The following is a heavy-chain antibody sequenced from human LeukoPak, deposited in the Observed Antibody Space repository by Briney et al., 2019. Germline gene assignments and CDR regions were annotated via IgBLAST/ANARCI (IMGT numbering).Heavy chain of an antibody. CDR1: GFTFSSYN. V-gene: IGHV3-21*01. CDR2: ISSSSSNI. J-gene: IGHJ6*02. CDR3: ARAYSSSWLAYYYYGMDV. D-gene: IGHD6-13*01. Sequence: GGSLRLSCAASGFTFSSYNMNWVRQAPGKGLEWVSSISSSSSNIYYADSVKGRFTISRDHAKNSLYLQMNSLRAEDTAVYYCARAYSSSWLAYYYYGMDVWGQGTTVTVSS.